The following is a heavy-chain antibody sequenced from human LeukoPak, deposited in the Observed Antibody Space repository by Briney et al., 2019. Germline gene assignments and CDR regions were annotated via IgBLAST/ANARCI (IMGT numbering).Heavy chain of an antibody. J-gene: IGHJ4*02. V-gene: IGHV3-23*01. Sequence: PGGSLRLSCAASGFTFSSYGMSWVRQAPGKGLEWVSAISGSGGSTYYADSVEGRFTISRDNSKNTLYLQMNSLRAEDTAVYYCAKTGQRRSLGELFFFDYWGQGTLVTVSS. CDR2: ISGSGGST. D-gene: IGHD3-10*01. CDR1: GFTFSSYG. CDR3: AKTGQRRSLGELFFFDY.